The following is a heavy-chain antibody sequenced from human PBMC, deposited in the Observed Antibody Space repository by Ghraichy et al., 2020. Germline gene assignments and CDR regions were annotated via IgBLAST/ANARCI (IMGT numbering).Heavy chain of an antibody. D-gene: IGHD3-22*01. Sequence: SGPTLVKPTQTLTLTCTFSGFSLSTSGMRVSWIRQPPGKALEWLARIDWDDDKFYSTSLKTRLTISKDTSKNQVVLTMTNMDPVDTATYYCARGTHDSGSFDYWGQGTLVTVSS. CDR1: GFSLSTSGMR. CDR2: IDWDDDK. CDR3: ARGTHDSGSFDY. J-gene: IGHJ4*02. V-gene: IGHV2-70*04.